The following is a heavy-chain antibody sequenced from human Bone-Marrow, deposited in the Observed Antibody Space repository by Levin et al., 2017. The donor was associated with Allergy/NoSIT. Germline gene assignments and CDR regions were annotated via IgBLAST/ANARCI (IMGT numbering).Heavy chain of an antibody. D-gene: IGHD3-22*01. CDR3: ARGGYYYDSSGPRPGGYYYGMDG. CDR1: GGSFSGYY. CDR2: INHSGST. J-gene: IGHJ6*02. Sequence: SETLSLTCAVYGGSFSGYYWSWIRQPPGKGLEWIGEINHSGSTNYNPSLKSRVTISVDTSKNQFSLKLSSVTAADTAVYYCARGGYYYDSSGPRPGGYYYGMDGWGQGTTVTVSS. V-gene: IGHV4-34*01.